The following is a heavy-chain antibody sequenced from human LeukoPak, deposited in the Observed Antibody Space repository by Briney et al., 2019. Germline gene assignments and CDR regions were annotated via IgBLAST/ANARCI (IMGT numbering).Heavy chain of an antibody. CDR3: AKRMTGTTFYHYYGMDV. D-gene: IGHD1-1*01. CDR1: GFTFSSYA. CDR2: ISGSGGST. V-gene: IGHV3-23*01. Sequence: GGSLRLSCAASGFTFSSYAMSWVRQAPGKGLEWVSAISGSGGSTYYADSVKGRFTISRDNSKNTLYLQMNSLRAEDTAVYYCAKRMTGTTFYHYYGMDVWGQGTTVTVSS. J-gene: IGHJ6*02.